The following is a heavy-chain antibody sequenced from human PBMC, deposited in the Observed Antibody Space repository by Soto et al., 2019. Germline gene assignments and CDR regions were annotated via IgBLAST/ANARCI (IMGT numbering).Heavy chain of an antibody. CDR1: GFTFRSYA. V-gene: IGHV3-30-3*01. Sequence: PGGSLRLSCAASGFTFRSYAMHWVRQAPGKGLKWVAVISYDGSNKYYADSVKGRFTISRDNSKNTLYLQMNSLRAEDTAVYYCARGSGYYGSGSYLRQDNWFDPWGQGILVTVSS. D-gene: IGHD3-10*01. J-gene: IGHJ5*02. CDR3: ARGSGYYGSGSYLRQDNWFDP. CDR2: ISYDGSNK.